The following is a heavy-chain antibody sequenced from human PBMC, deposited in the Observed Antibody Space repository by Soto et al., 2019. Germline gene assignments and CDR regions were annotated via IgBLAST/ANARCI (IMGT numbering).Heavy chain of an antibody. CDR2: VVPMYDSV. Sequence: SVKVSCKASGGTFNSYPINWVRQAPGRGLEWVGQVVPMYDSVNYAENFQGRVTITADKSTKTAYMELTSLSSEDTALYFCATWRRYSVSYCFDYWGQGTLVTVS. CDR3: ATWRRYSVSYCFDY. D-gene: IGHD1-26*01. CDR1: GGTFNSYP. J-gene: IGHJ4*02. V-gene: IGHV1-69*06.